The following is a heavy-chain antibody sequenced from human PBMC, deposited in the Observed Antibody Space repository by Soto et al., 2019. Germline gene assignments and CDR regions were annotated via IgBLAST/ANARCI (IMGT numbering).Heavy chain of an antibody. CDR3: ARARRVHGDYETPFEY. D-gene: IGHD4-17*01. Sequence: EVQLVESGGGLVQPGGSLRLSCAASGFTVSSNYMSWVRQAPGKGLEWVSVIYSGGSTYYADSVKGRFTVSRDNSENTVYLEMNSLRADDTAVYYCARARRVHGDYETPFEYWGQGTLVTVSS. CDR1: GFTVSSNY. V-gene: IGHV3-66*01. CDR2: IYSGGST. J-gene: IGHJ4*02.